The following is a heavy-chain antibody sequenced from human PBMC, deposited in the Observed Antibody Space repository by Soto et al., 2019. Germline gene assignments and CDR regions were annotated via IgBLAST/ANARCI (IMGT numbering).Heavy chain of an antibody. Sequence: TGGSLRLSCAASGFTFSSYAMHWVRQAPGKGLEWVAVISYDGSNKYYADSVKGRFTISRDNSKNTLYLQMNSLRAEDTAVYYCARGGILTGSNYYYYGMDVWGQGTTVTVSS. CDR3: ARGGILTGSNYYYYGMDV. CDR2: ISYDGSNK. J-gene: IGHJ6*02. V-gene: IGHV3-30-3*01. D-gene: IGHD3-9*01. CDR1: GFTFSSYA.